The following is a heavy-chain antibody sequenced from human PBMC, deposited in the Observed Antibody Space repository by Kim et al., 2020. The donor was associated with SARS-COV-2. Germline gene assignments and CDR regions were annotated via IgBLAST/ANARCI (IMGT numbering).Heavy chain of an antibody. CDR1: GFTFGDYA. J-gene: IGHJ6*02. V-gene: IGHV3-49*03. D-gene: IGHD6-13*01. CDR3: TRGSSSWPYYYYGMDV. Sequence: GGSLRLSCTDSGFTFGDYAMSWFRQAPGKGLEWVGFIRSKAYGGTTEYAASVKGRFTISRDDSKSIAYLQMNSLKTEDTAVYYCTRGSSSWPYYYYGMDVWGQGTTVTVSS. CDR2: IRSKAYGGTT.